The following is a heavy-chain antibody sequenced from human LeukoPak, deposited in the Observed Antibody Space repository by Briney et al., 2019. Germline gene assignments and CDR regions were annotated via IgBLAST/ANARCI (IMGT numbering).Heavy chain of an antibody. V-gene: IGHV3-23*01. CDR3: AKASALAAHAFDI. D-gene: IGHD2-15*01. CDR2: ITGNGGGT. Sequence: GGSLRLSCAASGFTFSSYAMTWVRKAPGQGLEWVSYITGNGGGTYYDDSGKGRFTISRDNFMDTLFLQMDSLRAEDTAVYYCAKASALAAHAFDIWGQGTMVTVSS. J-gene: IGHJ3*02. CDR1: GFTFSSYA.